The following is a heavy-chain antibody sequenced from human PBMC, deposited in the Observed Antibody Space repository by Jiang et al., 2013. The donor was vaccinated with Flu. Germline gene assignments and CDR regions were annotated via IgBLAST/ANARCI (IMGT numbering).Heavy chain of an antibody. V-gene: IGHV2-70*16. CDR3: ARTGPYCRGGACYSYYGLDV. CDR1: GFSLSTNEMY. D-gene: IGHD2-15*01. CDR2: IDWNDGK. Sequence: KPTQTLTLTCTFSGFSLSTNEMYINWIRQPSGKGLEWLAHIDWNDGKFYSTSLKTRLTISKGASRNQVVLRMTNVGPMDTGTYYCARTGPYCRGGACYSYYGLDVWGQGDRGHRLL. J-gene: IGHJ6*02.